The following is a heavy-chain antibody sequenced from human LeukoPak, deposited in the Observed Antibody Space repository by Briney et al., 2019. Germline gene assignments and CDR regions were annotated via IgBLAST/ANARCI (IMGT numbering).Heavy chain of an antibody. V-gene: IGHV1-8*01. J-gene: IGHJ4*02. CDR2: MNPNSGNT. Sequence: ASVKVSCKXSGYTFTSYDINWVRQATGQGLEWMGWMNPNSGNTGYAQKFQGRVTMTRNTSISTAYMELSSLRSEDTAVYYCARDASIHDSSSYYFLWWGQGTLVTVSS. CDR1: GYTFTSYD. D-gene: IGHD3-22*01. CDR3: ARDASIHDSSSYYFLW.